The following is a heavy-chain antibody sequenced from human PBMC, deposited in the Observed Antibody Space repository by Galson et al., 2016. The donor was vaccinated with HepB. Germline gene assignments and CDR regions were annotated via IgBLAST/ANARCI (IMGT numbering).Heavy chain of an antibody. Sequence: SLRLSCAASGFTFSNYWMHWVRQAPGKGLVWVSRINSDGSSTNYADSVKGRITISRDNANNTLYVQMNSLRAEDTAVYYCARGSEGWLSVTDFDYWGQGTLFTVSS. CDR3: ARGSEGWLSVTDFDY. J-gene: IGHJ4*02. D-gene: IGHD2-21*02. CDR1: GFTFSNYW. CDR2: INSDGSST. V-gene: IGHV3-74*01.